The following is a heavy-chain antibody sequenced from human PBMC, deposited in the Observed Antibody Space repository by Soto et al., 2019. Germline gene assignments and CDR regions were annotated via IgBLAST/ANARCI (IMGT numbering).Heavy chain of an antibody. J-gene: IGHJ3*01. CDR3: TRDPNGDYIGAFDF. D-gene: IGHD4-17*01. Sequence: EVQVLESGGGSIQPGGSRSLSCTTSKFIFSTYAMNWVRQAPGEGLEWVSSMRGSGDGTSYADSVRGRFTISRDNSKNTLYLRMNSLRVEDTAVYYCTRDPNGDYIGAFDFWGQGMLVTVSS. V-gene: IGHV3-23*01. CDR1: KFIFSTYA. CDR2: MRGSGDGT.